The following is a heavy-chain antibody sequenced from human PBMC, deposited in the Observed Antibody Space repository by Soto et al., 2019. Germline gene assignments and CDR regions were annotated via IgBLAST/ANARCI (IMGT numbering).Heavy chain of an antibody. CDR2: ISSSSSTI. CDR1: ELNIINFS. Sequence: GGPNLVSCAAAELNIINFSMSRVSKKTGKGLEWVSYISSSSSTIYYADSVKGRFTISRDNAKNSLYLQMNSLRAEDTAVYYCARLSAVYCSGGSCDPIYYYYYYMDVWGKGTTVTVSS. J-gene: IGHJ6*03. D-gene: IGHD2-15*01. V-gene: IGHV3-48*01. CDR3: ARLSAVYCSGGSCDPIYYYYYYMDV.